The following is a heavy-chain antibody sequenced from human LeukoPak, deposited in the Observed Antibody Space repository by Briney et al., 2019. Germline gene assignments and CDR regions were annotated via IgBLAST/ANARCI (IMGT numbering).Heavy chain of an antibody. D-gene: IGHD6-13*01. CDR2: IWYDGSNK. V-gene: IGHV3-33*01. Sequence: PGGSLRLSCAASGFTFSSYGMHWVRQAPGKGLEWVAVIWYDGSNKYYADSVKGRFTISRDNSKNTLYLQMNSLRAEDTAVYYCARDFGSSSGTLEDYWGQGTLVTVSS. CDR1: GFTFSSYG. J-gene: IGHJ4*02. CDR3: ARDFGSSSGTLEDY.